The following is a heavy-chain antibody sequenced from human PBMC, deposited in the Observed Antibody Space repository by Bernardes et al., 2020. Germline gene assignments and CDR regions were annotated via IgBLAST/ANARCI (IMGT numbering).Heavy chain of an antibody. V-gene: IGHV3-23*01. CDR1: GFTFSSYA. CDR3: ARAVSGSYQIAYVYVDY. J-gene: IGHJ4*02. CDR2: ISGSGGST. D-gene: IGHD1-26*01. Sequence: GGPLRLSCAASGFTFSSYAMSWVRQAPGKGLEWVSAISGSGGSTYYADSVKGRFTISRDNSKNTLYLQMNSLRAEDTAVYYCARAVSGSYQIAYVYVDYWGQGTLVTVSS.